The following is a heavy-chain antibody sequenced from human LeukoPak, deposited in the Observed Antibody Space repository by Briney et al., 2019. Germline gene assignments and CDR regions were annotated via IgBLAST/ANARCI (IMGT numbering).Heavy chain of an antibody. CDR2: ISGSGGST. CDR1: GFTFSSYA. CDR3: AKAGSYWDFDY. D-gene: IGHD1-26*01. J-gene: IGHJ4*02. Sequence: GGSLRLSCAASGFTFSSYAMSWVRQAPGKGLEWVSGISGSGGSTYYADSAKGRFTISRDNSKNTLYLQMNSLRAEDTAVYYCAKAGSYWDFDYWGQGTLVTVSS. V-gene: IGHV3-23*01.